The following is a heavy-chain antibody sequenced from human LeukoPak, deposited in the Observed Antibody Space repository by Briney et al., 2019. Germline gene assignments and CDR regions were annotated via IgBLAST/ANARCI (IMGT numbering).Heavy chain of an antibody. CDR3: AKEGRTLPFDY. CDR1: GFTFSMHA. Sequence: GGSLRLSCAASGFTFSMHAMSWVRQAPGKGLECVSTISGSSDIIYYADSVKGRFTISRDNSKNTLYLHMNSLRAEDTAIYYCAKEGRTLPFDYWGQGTLDTVSS. V-gene: IGHV3-23*01. D-gene: IGHD1-14*01. J-gene: IGHJ4*02. CDR2: ISGSSDII.